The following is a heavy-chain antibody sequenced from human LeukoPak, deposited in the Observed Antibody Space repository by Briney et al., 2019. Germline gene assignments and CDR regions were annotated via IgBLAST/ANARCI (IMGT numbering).Heavy chain of an antibody. CDR2: IYHSGST. CDR1: GGSISSYS. J-gene: IGHJ4*02. Sequence: SSETLSLTCTVSGGSISSYSWSWIRQPPGKGLEWIGYIYHSGSTYYNPSLKSRVTISVDRSKNQFSLKLSSVTAADTAVYYCARDRSIAARAIDYWGQGTLVTVSS. CDR3: ARDRSIAARAIDY. V-gene: IGHV4-59*12. D-gene: IGHD6-6*01.